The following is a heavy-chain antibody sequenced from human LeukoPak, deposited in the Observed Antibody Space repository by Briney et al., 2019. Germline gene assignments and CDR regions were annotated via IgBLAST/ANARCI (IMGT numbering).Heavy chain of an antibody. Sequence: PGGSLRLSCAASGFSFSNYGMHWVRQAPGKGLEWVAFIRFDGTNKFYADSVKGRFTISRDNSQNAVSLQVNNLRTEDTAFYFCAKLLRDVTIYDFWGHGVLVTVSS. V-gene: IGHV3-30*02. J-gene: IGHJ4*01. D-gene: IGHD5-24*01. CDR3: AKLLRDVTIYDF. CDR2: IRFDGTNK. CDR1: GFSFSNYG.